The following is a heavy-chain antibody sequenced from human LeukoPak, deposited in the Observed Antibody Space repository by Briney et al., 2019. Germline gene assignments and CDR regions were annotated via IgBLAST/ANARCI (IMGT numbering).Heavy chain of an antibody. V-gene: IGHV4-4*02. CDR2: IYNSGST. Sequence: SETLSLTCAVSGGSLSSSNWWSWVRQPPGKGLEWIGEIYNSGSTNYNPSLKSRVTISIDKSKNQFSLKMSSVTAADTAVYYCAGVKSSSGWYGMDVGGKGNTVTVSS. D-gene: IGHD6-19*01. J-gene: IGHJ6*04. CDR1: GGSLSSSNW. CDR3: AGVKSSSGWYGMDV.